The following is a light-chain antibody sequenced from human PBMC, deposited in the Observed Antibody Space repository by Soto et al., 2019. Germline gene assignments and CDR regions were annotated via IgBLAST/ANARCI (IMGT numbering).Light chain of an antibody. V-gene: IGKV3D-15*01. CDR1: QSVSGN. CDR3: QQYNNWPPT. Sequence: EIVMTQSPATLSVSPGERATLSCRASQSVSGNLAWYQQKPGQAPRLLIYGASTRATGIPARFSGSGSGTEFPLTISSLQSEDFVVYYCQQYNNWPPTFGQGTKVEIK. J-gene: IGKJ1*01. CDR2: GAS.